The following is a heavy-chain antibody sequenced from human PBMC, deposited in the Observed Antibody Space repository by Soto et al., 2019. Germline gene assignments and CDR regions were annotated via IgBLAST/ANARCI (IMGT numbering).Heavy chain of an antibody. CDR3: ARLRADSSGYYYDYNWFDP. Sequence: SEILSLTCTVSGGSISSYYWSWIRQPPGKGLEWIGYIYYSGSTNYNPSLKSRVTISVDTSKNQFSLKLSSVTAADTAVYYCARLRADSSGYYYDYNWFDPWGQGTLVTVSS. V-gene: IGHV4-59*01. CDR1: GGSISSYY. J-gene: IGHJ5*02. CDR2: IYYSGST. D-gene: IGHD3-22*01.